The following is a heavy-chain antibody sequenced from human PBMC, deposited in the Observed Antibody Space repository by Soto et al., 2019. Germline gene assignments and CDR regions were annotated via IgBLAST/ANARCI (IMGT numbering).Heavy chain of an antibody. CDR2: VHESGST. CDR1: GDAISKYY. J-gene: IGHJ4*02. Sequence: SETLSLTCSFSGDAISKYYWSFIRHTPGRGLEWIGCVHESGSTDYNPSLRGRVIISLHTSKSQFSLSLRSATAADTATYYCARGTRALITSFFDYWGQGIPVTVSS. V-gene: IGHV4-59*03. CDR3: ARGTRALITSFFDY. D-gene: IGHD1-20*01.